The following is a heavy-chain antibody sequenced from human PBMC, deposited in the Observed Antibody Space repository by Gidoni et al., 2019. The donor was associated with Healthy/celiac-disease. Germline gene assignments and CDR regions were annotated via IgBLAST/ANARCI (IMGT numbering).Heavy chain of an antibody. J-gene: IGHJ5*02. CDR2: IYYSGST. CDR1: GGSLRSSSYY. CDR3: ARQAGDFWSGYYYWFDP. Sequence: QLQLQESGPGLVQPSETLSLTCTLSGGSLRSSSYYWGWIRQPPGKGLEWSGSIYYSGSTSDNPSLKSRVTISVDTAKNQFSLKLSSVTAADTAVYYCARQAGDFWSGYYYWFDPWGQGTLVTVSS. D-gene: IGHD3-3*01. V-gene: IGHV4-39*01.